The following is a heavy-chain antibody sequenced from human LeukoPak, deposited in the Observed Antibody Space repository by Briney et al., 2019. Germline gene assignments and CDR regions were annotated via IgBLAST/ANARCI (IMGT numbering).Heavy chain of an antibody. V-gene: IGHV3-30-3*01. D-gene: IGHD3-22*01. J-gene: IGHJ3*01. CDR1: AFSFSNYD. Sequence: PGGSLRLSCAASAFSFSNYDMSWVRQAPGKGLEWVAFISHDGISEYYTDSVKGRFTISRDNSKNTLYLQMNSLRAEDTAMYYCAREGPISMVVITYDAFDLWGRGTVVTVSS. CDR2: ISHDGISE. CDR3: AREGPISMVVITYDAFDL.